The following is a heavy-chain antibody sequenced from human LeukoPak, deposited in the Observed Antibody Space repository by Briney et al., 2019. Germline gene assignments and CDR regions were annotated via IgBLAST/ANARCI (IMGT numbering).Heavy chain of an antibody. CDR1: GFIFSSYW. J-gene: IGHJ4*02. D-gene: IGHD6-13*01. V-gene: IGHV3-74*01. CDR2: ISSDSIST. CDR3: ASSYSSPTSLVV. Sequence: GGSLRLSCAASGFIFSSYWMHWVRQAPGKGLVWVSRISSDSISTSYGDSVKGRFTISRDNAKNTLYLQMNSLRAEDTAVYYCASSYSSPTSLVVWGQGTLVTVSS.